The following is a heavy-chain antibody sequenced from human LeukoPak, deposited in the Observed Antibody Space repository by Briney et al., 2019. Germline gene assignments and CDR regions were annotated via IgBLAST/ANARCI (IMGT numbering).Heavy chain of an antibody. D-gene: IGHD6-13*01. CDR2: IYYSGNT. CDR1: GGSISSYY. Sequence: SETLSLTCTVSGGSISSYYWSWIRQPPGKGLEWIGYIYYSGNTDYNPSLKSRVTISVDTSKNQFSLNLISMTAADTAVYYCARKSSTNWSFDHWGQGTLVTVSS. CDR3: ARKSSTNWSFDH. J-gene: IGHJ4*02. V-gene: IGHV4-59*08.